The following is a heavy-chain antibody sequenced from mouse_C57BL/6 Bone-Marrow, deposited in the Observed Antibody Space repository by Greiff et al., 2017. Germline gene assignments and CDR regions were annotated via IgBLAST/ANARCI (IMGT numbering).Heavy chain of an antibody. CDR2: IYPGGGYT. Sequence: QVQLQQSGAELVRPGTSVKMSCKASGYTFTNYWIGWAKQRPGHGLEWIGDIYPGGGYTNYNEKFKGKATLTADKSSSTAYMQFSSLTSDDSAIYYGSRSCGYSSFAYWGQGTLVTVSA. V-gene: IGHV1-63*01. CDR3: SRSCGYSSFAY. CDR1: GYTFTNYW. D-gene: IGHD2-3*01. J-gene: IGHJ3*01.